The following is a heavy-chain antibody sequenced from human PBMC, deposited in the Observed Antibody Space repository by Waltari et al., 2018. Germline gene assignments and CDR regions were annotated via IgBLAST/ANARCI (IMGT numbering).Heavy chain of an antibody. V-gene: IGHV3-23*03. CDR1: GFTFRGSD. J-gene: IGHJ4*02. CDR3: AKGGDSGSYGYFDL. D-gene: IGHD1-26*01. CDR2: LIYSGGST. Sequence: DVQLLESGGGLVQPGVSLRLSCEASGFTFRGSDMAWVRQAPGKGLEWVSLIYSGGSTYYADSVKGRFTVSRDISKNTLYLQMNSLRPEDTAVYYCAKGGDSGSYGYFDLWGQGTLVSVSS.